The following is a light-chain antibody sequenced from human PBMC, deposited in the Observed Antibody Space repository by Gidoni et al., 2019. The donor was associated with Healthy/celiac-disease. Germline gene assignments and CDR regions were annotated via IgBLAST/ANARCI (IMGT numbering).Light chain of an antibody. CDR3: QQYYSTPFT. V-gene: IGKV4-1*01. CDR1: QSVLYSSNNKNY. CDR2: WAS. J-gene: IGKJ3*01. Sequence: VALGERATINCKSSQSVLYSSNNKNYLAWYQQKPGQPPKLLIYWASTRESGVPDRFSGSGSGTDFTLTISSLQAEDVAVYYCQQYYSTPFTFGPGTKVDIK.